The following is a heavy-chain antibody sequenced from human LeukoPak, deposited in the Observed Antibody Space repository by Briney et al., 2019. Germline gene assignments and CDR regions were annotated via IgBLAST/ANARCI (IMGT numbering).Heavy chain of an antibody. CDR1: GGSISSYY. CDR2: IYTSGST. Sequence: SETLSLTCTVSGGSISSYYWSWIRQPAGKGLEWIGRIYTSGSTNYNPSLKSRVTISVDKSKNQFSLKLSSVTAADTAVYYCARGSYDFWSGFLQEVWGKGTTVTVSS. CDR3: ARGSYDFWSGFLQEV. V-gene: IGHV4-4*07. J-gene: IGHJ6*04. D-gene: IGHD3-3*01.